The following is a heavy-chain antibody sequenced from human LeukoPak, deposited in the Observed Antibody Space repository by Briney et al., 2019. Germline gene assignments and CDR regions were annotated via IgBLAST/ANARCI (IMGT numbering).Heavy chain of an antibody. CDR2: IFPGDSDT. V-gene: IGHV5-51*01. CDR1: GYSSTSYW. D-gene: IGHD3-22*01. CDR3: ARRLTYDSRAYYCLDY. J-gene: IGHJ4*02. Sequence: GGSLKISCQGSGYSSTSYWIGLVRQKPGEGLEWMGIIFPGDSDTRYSPSFQGQVTTSADKSISTAYLQWSSLKASDTAVYYCARRLTYDSRAYYCLDYWGQGNLVTVSS.